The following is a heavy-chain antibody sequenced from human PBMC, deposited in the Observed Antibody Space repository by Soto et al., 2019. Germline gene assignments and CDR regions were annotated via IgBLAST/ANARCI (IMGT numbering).Heavy chain of an antibody. CDR2: VSASGST. J-gene: IGHJ6*02. V-gene: IGHV4-4*07. D-gene: IGHD6-6*01. Sequence: SETLSLTCTVSGGSISGFFWTWVRQPPGMPLEGLGHVSASGSTAYNPSLRSRLSLSLDVSKNRFSLELTSVTAADMATYFCARGGSTHYYYGLDVWGQGTTVTVSS. CDR1: GGSISGFF. CDR3: ARGGSTHYYYGLDV.